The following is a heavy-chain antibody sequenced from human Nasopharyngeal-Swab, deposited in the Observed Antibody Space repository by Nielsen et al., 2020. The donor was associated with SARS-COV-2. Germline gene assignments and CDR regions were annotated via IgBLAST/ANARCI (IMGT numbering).Heavy chain of an antibody. CDR2: IYHTRTT. D-gene: IGHD3-10*02. V-gene: IGHV4-59*01. CDR3: ARSRMFLERAYYYYYYMDV. CDR1: GVSISSYY. Sequence: AETLSLTCTVSGVSISSYYGSWIRQAPGKGLEWIGYIYHTRTTNYNPSLGNRGTISIDTYMKQSSLTLNSVTAADPAVYYYARSRMFLERAYYYYYYMDVWGKGTTVTVS. J-gene: IGHJ6*03.